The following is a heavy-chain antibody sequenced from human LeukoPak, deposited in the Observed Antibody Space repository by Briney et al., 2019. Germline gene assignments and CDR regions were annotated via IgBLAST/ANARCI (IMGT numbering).Heavy chain of an antibody. J-gene: IGHJ6*02. V-gene: IGHV3-11*05. Sequence: GGSLRLSCAASGFTFSDYYMSWIRQAPGKGLEWVSYISSSSSYTNYADSVKGRFTISRDNAKNSLYLQMNSLRAEDTAVYYCAKAGQWLIPRNYYYYYNMDVWGQGTTVTVSS. CDR2: ISSSSSYT. CDR3: AKAGQWLIPRNYYYYYNMDV. CDR1: GFTFSDYY. D-gene: IGHD6-19*01.